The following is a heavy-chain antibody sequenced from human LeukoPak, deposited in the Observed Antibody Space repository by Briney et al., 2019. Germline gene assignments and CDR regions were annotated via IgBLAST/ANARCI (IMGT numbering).Heavy chain of an antibody. Sequence: GGSLRLCCAASGFIFREYAMTWVRQAPGKGLEWVSSITASDSTYADSVKGRFTISRDNSKNTLYLQMDRLRGDDTALYHCARDPNGDYIGAFEIGAKGRWSPSLQ. CDR2: ITASDST. CDR3: ARDPNGDYIGAFE. V-gene: IGHV3-23*01. D-gene: IGHD4-17*01. J-gene: IGHJ3*02. CDR1: GFIFREYA.